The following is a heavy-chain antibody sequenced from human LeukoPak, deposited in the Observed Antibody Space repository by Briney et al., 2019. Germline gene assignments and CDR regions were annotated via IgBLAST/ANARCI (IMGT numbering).Heavy chain of an antibody. CDR2: ITTSSSTI. D-gene: IGHD1-1*01. CDR1: GFVFSNYN. J-gene: IGHJ3*02. CDR3: ARAQTGTNPDAFDI. Sequence: GGSLRLSCAASGFVFSNYNMNWVRQAPGKGLEWVSYITTSSSTIYYADSVRGRFTISRDNAKNSLYLQMNSLRAEDTAVYYCARAQTGTNPDAFDIWGQGTMVTVSS. V-gene: IGHV3-48*01.